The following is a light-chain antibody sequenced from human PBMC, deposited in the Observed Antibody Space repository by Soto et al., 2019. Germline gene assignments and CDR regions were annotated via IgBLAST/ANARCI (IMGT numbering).Light chain of an antibody. V-gene: IGKV3-11*01. CDR2: DAS. J-gene: IGKJ3*01. Sequence: EIVLTQSPDTLSWSPGERATLSCRASQSVSSSLAWYQQKPGQAPRLLIYDASKRATGIPARFSGSGSGTDFTLTISSLEPEDFAVYYCQQRSNWPPEVTFGPGTKVDIK. CDR1: QSVSSS. CDR3: QQRSNWPPEVT.